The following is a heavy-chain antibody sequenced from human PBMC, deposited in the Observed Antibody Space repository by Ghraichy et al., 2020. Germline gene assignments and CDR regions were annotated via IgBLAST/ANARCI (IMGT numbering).Heavy chain of an antibody. CDR3: ARGSTVVRFFYYDGMDV. CDR2: ITSSSRTI. CDR1: GFTFSSYS. V-gene: IGHV3-48*02. Sequence: GGSLRLSCVGSGFTFSSYSMNWVRQSPGKGLEWISYITSSSRTIFYADSVKGRFTISRDNAQNSLYLQMNSLRDEDTAVYYCARGSTVVRFFYYDGMDVWGQGTTGTRSS. D-gene: IGHD4-23*01. J-gene: IGHJ6*02.